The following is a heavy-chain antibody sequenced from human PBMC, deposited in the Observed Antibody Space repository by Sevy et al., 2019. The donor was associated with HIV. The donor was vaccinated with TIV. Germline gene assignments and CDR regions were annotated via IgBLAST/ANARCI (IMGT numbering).Heavy chain of an antibody. CDR2: INPNSGGT. CDR3: ARDSDFWSGYSTFTY. J-gene: IGHJ4*02. Sequence: SSVKVSCKASGYTFTVYYLNWVRQAPGQGLEWMGWINPNSGGTKYAQKFEGRVTMTTDKSISTAYMELSSLGSDDTAVYYCARDSDFWSGYSTFTYWGQGTLVTVSS. D-gene: IGHD3-3*01. V-gene: IGHV1-2*02. CDR1: GYTFTVYY.